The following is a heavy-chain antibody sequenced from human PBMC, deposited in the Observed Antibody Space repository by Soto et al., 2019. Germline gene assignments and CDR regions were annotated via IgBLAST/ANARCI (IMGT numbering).Heavy chain of an antibody. D-gene: IGHD1-1*01. V-gene: IGHV1-69*01. CDR1: GGTFSSYA. CDR3: ASDRYDTPHQLFY. J-gene: IGHJ4*02. Sequence: QVHLVQSGAEVKKPGSSVKVSCKASGGTFSSYAISWVRQAPGQGLEWMGGIIPIFGTATYAQKFQGRVTITADESTSTAYMELSSLRSEDTAVYYWASDRYDTPHQLFYCGQGTLVAVS. CDR2: IIPIFGTA.